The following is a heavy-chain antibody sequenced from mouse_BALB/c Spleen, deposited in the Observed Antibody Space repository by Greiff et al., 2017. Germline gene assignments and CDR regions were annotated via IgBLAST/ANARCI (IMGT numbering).Heavy chain of an antibody. CDR3: TRDSGPWFAY. V-gene: IGHV5-6-4*01. CDR2: ISSGGSYT. D-gene: IGHD1-3*01. J-gene: IGHJ3*01. Sequence: DVKLVESGGGLVKPGGSLKLSCAASGFTFSSYTMSWVRQTPEKRLEWVATISSGGSYTYYPDSVKGRFTISRDNAKNTLYLQMSSLKSEDTAMYYCTRDSGPWFAYWGQGTLVTVSA. CDR1: GFTFSSYT.